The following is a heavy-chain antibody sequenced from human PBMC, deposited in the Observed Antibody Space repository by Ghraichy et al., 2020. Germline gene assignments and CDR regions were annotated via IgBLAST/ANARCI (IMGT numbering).Heavy chain of an antibody. Sequence: GGSLRLSCAASAFTFSNYAMNWVRQAPGKGLEWVSSITSSSRFIYYADSVKGRFTISRDNAKNSLYLQMNSLRVEDTAVYYCAGGSGAFEYWGQGTLVTVPS. V-gene: IGHV3-21*01. J-gene: IGHJ4*02. D-gene: IGHD1-26*01. CDR1: AFTFSNYA. CDR3: AGGSGAFEY. CDR2: ITSSSRFI.